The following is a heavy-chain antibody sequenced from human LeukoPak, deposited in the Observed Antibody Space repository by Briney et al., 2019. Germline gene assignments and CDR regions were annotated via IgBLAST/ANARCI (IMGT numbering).Heavy chain of an antibody. Sequence: GGSLRLSCVASGFTFSSYGMHWVRQAPGKGPEWVAVIWFDGSNKYYADSVKGRFTISRDNSKNTLYLQMNSLRAEDTAVYYCAKTNSGSYREIFLDYWGQGTLVTVSS. CDR3: AKTNSGSYREIFLDY. CDR1: GFTFSSYG. J-gene: IGHJ4*02. V-gene: IGHV3-30*02. D-gene: IGHD1-26*01. CDR2: IWFDGSNK.